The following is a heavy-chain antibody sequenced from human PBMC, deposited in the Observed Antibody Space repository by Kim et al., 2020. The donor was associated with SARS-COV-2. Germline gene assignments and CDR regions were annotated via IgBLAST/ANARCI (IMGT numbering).Heavy chain of an antibody. V-gene: IGHV4-31*03. Sequence: SETLSLTCSVSGGSLSSGAYYWSWIRQHPGKGLEWVGYIHDTGTSFYNPSLKSRVTISMDTSKNQISLKLISVTAADTAAYFCATREAAGGLDSWGQGTL. CDR1: GGSLSSGAYY. CDR3: ATREAAGGLDS. CDR2: IHDTGTS. J-gene: IGHJ5*01. D-gene: IGHD1-26*01.